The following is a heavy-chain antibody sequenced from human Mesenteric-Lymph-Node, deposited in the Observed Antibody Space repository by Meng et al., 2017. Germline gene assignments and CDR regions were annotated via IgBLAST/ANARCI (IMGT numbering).Heavy chain of an antibody. CDR3: ARDRYCSSTSCYTSWLGRNY. CDR1: GFTFNIYE. Sequence: GESLKISCAASGFTFNIYEMNWVRQAPGKGLEWVSYISSSGSTIYYADSVKGRFTISRDNAKNSLYLQMNSLRAEDTAVYYCARDRYCSSTSCYTSWLGRNYWARG. V-gene: IGHV3-48*03. D-gene: IGHD2-2*02. J-gene: IGHJ4*02. CDR2: ISSSGSTI.